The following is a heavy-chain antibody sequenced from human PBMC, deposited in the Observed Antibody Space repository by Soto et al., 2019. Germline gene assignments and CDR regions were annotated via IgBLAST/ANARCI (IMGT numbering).Heavy chain of an antibody. V-gene: IGHV5-51*01. D-gene: IGHD4-4*01. Sequence: GESLKISCQTSGYNFTNFWIGWVRQMPGKGLEWMGIVYPGDSETRYSPSFQGQVTISVDEPITTVYLQWNSLKASDTAIYFCARQKQDDYNNYYYYQYLDVWGKGTTVTVSS. CDR3: ARQKQDDYNNYYYYQYLDV. J-gene: IGHJ6*03. CDR2: VYPGDSET. CDR1: GYNFTNFW.